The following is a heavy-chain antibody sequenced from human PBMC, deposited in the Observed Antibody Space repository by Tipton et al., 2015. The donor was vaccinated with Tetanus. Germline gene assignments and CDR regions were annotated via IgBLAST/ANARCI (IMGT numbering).Heavy chain of an antibody. J-gene: IGHJ1*01. CDR2: IIPALSTT. CDR1: GGGVSKFA. Sequence: QLVQSGAEVKKPGSSVKVPCKASGGGVSKFAISWLRQAPGQGFELMGTIIPALSTTTYEQKFRGRITITADGSTSTAYMELSSLTSDDTAVYLCARTLAYCSNTVCYHLRGYEFWGQGTLVTVSS. V-gene: IGHV1-69*18. D-gene: IGHD2-2*01. CDR3: ARTLAYCSNTVCYHLRGYEF.